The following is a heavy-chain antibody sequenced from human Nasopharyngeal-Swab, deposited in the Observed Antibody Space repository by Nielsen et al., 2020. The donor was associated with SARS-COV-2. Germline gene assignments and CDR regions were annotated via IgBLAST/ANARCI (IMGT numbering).Heavy chain of an antibody. D-gene: IGHD3-3*01. CDR2: INPGDSDT. Sequence: GSLKISCKGSGYSFISYWIGWVRQMPGKGPEWMGIINPGDSDTKYSPSFQGQVTISADKSISTAYLQWRSLKASDTAMYYCARHSAIFGVPNAFNVWGQGTMVTVSS. J-gene: IGHJ3*01. CDR1: GYSFISYW. V-gene: IGHV5-51*01. CDR3: ARHSAIFGVPNAFNV.